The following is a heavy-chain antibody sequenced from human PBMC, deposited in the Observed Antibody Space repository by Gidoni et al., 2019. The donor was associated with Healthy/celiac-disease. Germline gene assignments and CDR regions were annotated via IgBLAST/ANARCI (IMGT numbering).Heavy chain of an antibody. CDR2: INPNSGGT. J-gene: IGHJ6*02. V-gene: IGHV1-2*04. CDR1: GYTFTGYY. CDR3: ARDRRIAVAGIVGGYGMDV. Sequence: QVQLAQSGAEVKTPGASVKVFCKASGYTFTGYYMHWVRQAPGQGLEWMGWINPNSGGTNYAQKFQGWVTMTRDTSISTAYMELSRLRSDDTAVYYCARDRRIAVAGIVGGYGMDVWGQGTTVTVSS. D-gene: IGHD6-19*01.